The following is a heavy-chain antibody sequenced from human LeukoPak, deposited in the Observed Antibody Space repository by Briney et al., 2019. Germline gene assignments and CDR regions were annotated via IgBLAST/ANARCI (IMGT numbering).Heavy chain of an antibody. CDR3: ARDTEYSGSYYGGFDY. V-gene: IGHV4-39*07. CDR1: GASISSSNYY. Sequence: NPSETLSLTCAVSGASISSSNYYWGWVRQSPGKGLEWIGNIYSSGNTYYNASLKSRVTMYIDTSKNQFSLKLSSVTAADTAVYYCARDTEYSGSYYGGFDYWGQGTLVTVSS. D-gene: IGHD1-26*01. CDR2: IYSSGNT. J-gene: IGHJ4*02.